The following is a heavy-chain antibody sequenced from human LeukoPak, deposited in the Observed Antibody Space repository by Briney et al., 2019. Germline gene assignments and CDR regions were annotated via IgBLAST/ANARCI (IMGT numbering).Heavy chain of an antibody. V-gene: IGHV3-23*01. CDR2: ISGSGGST. J-gene: IGHJ4*02. D-gene: IGHD1-26*01. CDR1: GFTFTSYA. CDR3: AKDPQRGSPYYFDY. Sequence: PGGFLRLSCAASGFTFTSYAMSWVRQAPGKGLEWVSSISGSGGSTFYVDSVKGRFTISRDNTKNTLYLQMNSLRAEDTALYYCAKDPQRGSPYYFDYWGQGTLVTVSS.